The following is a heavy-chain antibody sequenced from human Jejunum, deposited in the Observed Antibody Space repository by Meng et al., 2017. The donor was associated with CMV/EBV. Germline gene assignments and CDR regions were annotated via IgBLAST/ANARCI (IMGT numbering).Heavy chain of an antibody. CDR1: RSYA. D-gene: IGHD4-17*01. CDR3: PNPRPQYGDYAYYYYGRTS. V-gene: IGHV3-23*01. Sequence: RSYARSWVNQAPGKGLGWVSAFGGSGGSTYYADSGKGRFTIPRANSKNTLYLQRNSRRAEDRAEYYWPNPRPQYGDYAYYYYGRTSGAKGPRSPSP. CDR2: FGGSGGST. J-gene: IGHJ6*02.